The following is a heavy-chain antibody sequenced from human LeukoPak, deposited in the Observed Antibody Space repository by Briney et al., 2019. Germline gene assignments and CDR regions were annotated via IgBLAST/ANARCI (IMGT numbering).Heavy chain of an antibody. CDR2: IYYSGST. CDR1: GGSISSGDYY. J-gene: IGHJ4*02. CDR3: ARGCSDYRPLDY. V-gene: IGHV4-30-4*01. Sequence: SETLSLTCTVSGGSISSGDYYWSWIRQPPGKGLEWIGYIYYSGSTYYNPSLKSRVTISEDTSKNQFSLKLSSVTAADTAVYYCARGCSDYRPLDYWGQGTLVTVSS. D-gene: IGHD4-17*01.